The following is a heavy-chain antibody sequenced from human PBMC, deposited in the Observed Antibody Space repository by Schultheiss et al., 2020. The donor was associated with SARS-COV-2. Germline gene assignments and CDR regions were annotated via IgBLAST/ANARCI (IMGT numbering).Heavy chain of an antibody. CDR2: ISRDSTYV. J-gene: IGHJ4*02. CDR3: ARDQRDDILTPKGYYFDY. CDR1: GFSFSAYS. V-gene: IGHV3-21*01. D-gene: IGHD3-9*01. Sequence: GGSLRLSCATSGFSFSAYSMNWVRQAPGKGLEWVSYISRDSTYVNYADSVKGRFTISRDNAKNSLYLQMNSLRAEDTAVYYCARDQRDDILTPKGYYFDYWGQGTLVTVSS.